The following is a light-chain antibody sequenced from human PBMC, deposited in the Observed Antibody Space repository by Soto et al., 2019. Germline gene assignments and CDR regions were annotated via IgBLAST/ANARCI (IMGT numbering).Light chain of an antibody. CDR3: QQYNSYSYT. J-gene: IGKJ2*01. V-gene: IGKV1-5*01. CDR1: QSISSW. Sequence: IQMTQSPSTLSASVGARVTITCRASQSISSWLAWYQQKPGKAPKLLIYDASSLESGVPSRFSGSGSGTEFTLTISSLQPDDLATYYCQQYNSYSYTFGQGNKLEIK. CDR2: DAS.